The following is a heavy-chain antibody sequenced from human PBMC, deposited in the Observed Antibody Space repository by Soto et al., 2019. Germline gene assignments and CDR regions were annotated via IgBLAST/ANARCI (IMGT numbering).Heavy chain of an antibody. CDR1: GFTFSSLW. CDR2: IKEDGTEI. V-gene: IGHV3-7*03. CDR3: RSSNTY. J-gene: IGHJ4*02. Sequence: EVQLVESGGGLVQPGGSLRLSCAASGFTFSSLWMTWVRQAPGKGLEWVANIKEDGTEIYYVDSVKSRFTISRDNAKNALYPQMSSLIAGDTAGFYGRSSNTYWGQGSLVTVSS.